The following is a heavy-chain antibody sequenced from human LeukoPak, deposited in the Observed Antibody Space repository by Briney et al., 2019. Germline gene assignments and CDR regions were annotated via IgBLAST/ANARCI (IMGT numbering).Heavy chain of an antibody. CDR3: ARDYRDTAMVTWFDP. CDR1: GFTFDDYG. J-gene: IGHJ5*02. V-gene: IGHV3-20*04. CDR2: INWNGDST. Sequence: GGSLRLSCAASGFTFDDYGMSWVRQGPGRGLEWVSGINWNGDSTGYADSLKGRFTISRDNAKNSLYLQMNSLRAEGTALYYCARDYRDTAMVTWFDPWGQGTLVTVSS. D-gene: IGHD5-18*01.